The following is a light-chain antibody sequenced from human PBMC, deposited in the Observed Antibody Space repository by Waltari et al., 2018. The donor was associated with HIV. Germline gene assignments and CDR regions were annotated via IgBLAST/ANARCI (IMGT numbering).Light chain of an antibody. Sequence: QTVVTQEPSFSVSPGGTVTLTCGLSFGSVSTSYYPSWYQQTPGQAPRTLIYSTNTRSSGVPDRFSGSILGNKAALTITGAQADYESDYYCVLFMGNGIWVFGGGTKLTVL. J-gene: IGLJ3*02. CDR3: VLFMGNGIWV. CDR1: FGSVSTSYY. CDR2: STN. V-gene: IGLV8-61*01.